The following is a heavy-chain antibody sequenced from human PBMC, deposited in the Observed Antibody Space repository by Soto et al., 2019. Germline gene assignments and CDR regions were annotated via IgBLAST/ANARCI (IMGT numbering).Heavy chain of an antibody. CDR3: ARDRGPGSGYYPYWFDP. D-gene: IGHD3-22*01. V-gene: IGHV1-69*12. CDR2: IIPIFGTA. CDR1: GGTFSSYA. Sequence: QVQLVQSGAEVKKPGSSVQVSCKASGGTFSSYAISWVRQAPGQGLEWMGEIIPIFGTANYAQKFQGRVTIPADESTSTAYMEQSSLRSEDAAVYYCARDRGPGSGYYPYWFDPWGQGTLVTVSS. J-gene: IGHJ5*02.